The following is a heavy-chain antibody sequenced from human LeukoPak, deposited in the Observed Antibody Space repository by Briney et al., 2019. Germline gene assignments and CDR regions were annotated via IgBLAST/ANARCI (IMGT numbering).Heavy chain of an antibody. J-gene: IGHJ4*02. D-gene: IGHD2-2*01. CDR2: IFHSGIT. CDR1: GFSISSGYF. V-gene: IGHV4-38-2*01. Sequence: AETLSLTCAVSGFSISSGYFWAWIRQSPGKGLEWIGSIFHSGITYYNPSLKSRITISVDTSKNQFSLRLSSVTAADTAVYYCARRISTRRGETCSSTSCYFDYWGQGTLVTVSS. CDR3: ARRISTRRGETCSSTSCYFDY.